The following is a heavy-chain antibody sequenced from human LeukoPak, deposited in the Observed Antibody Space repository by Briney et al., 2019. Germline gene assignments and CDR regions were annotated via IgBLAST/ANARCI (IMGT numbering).Heavy chain of an antibody. CDR2: ISGYNGDT. J-gene: IGHJ3*02. CDR3: ARCYGSGRWALDI. D-gene: IGHD3-10*01. Sequence: ASVNVSCKASGYTFTNYGISWVPQAPGQGLEWMGWISGYNGDTKYEKKVQGRVTMTTDKFTSTAYMELRSLRSDDTAVYYCARCYGSGRWALDIWGQGTMVTVSS. CDR1: GYTFTNYG. V-gene: IGHV1-18*01.